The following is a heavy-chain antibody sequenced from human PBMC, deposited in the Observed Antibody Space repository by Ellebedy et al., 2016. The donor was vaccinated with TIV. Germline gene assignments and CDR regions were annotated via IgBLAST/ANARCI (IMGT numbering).Heavy chain of an antibody. CDR2: INHSGST. CDR1: GGSFSGYY. Sequence: MPSETLSLTCAVYGGSFSGYYWSWIRQPPGKGLEWIGEINHSGSTNYNPSLKSRVTISVDTSKNQFSLKLSSVTAADTAVYYCARVLYSSSPPYYYYGMDVWGQGTTVTVSS. V-gene: IGHV4-34*01. D-gene: IGHD6-6*01. J-gene: IGHJ6*02. CDR3: ARVLYSSSPPYYYYGMDV.